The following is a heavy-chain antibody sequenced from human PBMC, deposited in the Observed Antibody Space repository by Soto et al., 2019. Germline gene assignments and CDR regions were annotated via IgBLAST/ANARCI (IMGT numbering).Heavy chain of an antibody. CDR2: IYYSGST. D-gene: IGHD6-6*01. V-gene: IGHV4-59*01. Sequence: PSETLSLTCTVSGGSISSYYWSWIRQPPGKGLEWIGYIYYSGSTNYNPSLKSRVTISVDTSKNQFSLKLSSVTAADTAVYYCARDKLVFSSHYYHYYMDVRGTGTTVTVSS. J-gene: IGHJ6*03. CDR1: GGSISSYY. CDR3: ARDKLVFSSHYYHYYMDV.